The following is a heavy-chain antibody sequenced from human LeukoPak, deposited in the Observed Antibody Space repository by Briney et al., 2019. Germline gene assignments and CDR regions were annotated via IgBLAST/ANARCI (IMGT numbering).Heavy chain of an antibody. D-gene: IGHD3-3*01. V-gene: IGHV3-30*02. CDR3: AKYDFWSGRPWFDP. Sequence: PGGSLRLSCAASGSTFSSYGMHWVRQAPGKGLEWVAFIRYDGSNKYYADSVKGRFTISRDNSKNTLYLQMNSLRAEDTAVYYCAKYDFWSGRPWFDPWGQGTLVTVSS. CDR2: IRYDGSNK. CDR1: GSTFSSYG. J-gene: IGHJ5*02.